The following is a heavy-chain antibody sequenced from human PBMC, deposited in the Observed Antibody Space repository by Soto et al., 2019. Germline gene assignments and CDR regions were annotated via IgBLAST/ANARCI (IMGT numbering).Heavy chain of an antibody. CDR2: INHSGST. CDR3: ARSMDYGSVF. CDR1: GWSFSGYY. D-gene: IGHD3-10*01. J-gene: IGHJ4*02. V-gene: IGHV4-34*01. Sequence: QVQLQQWGAGLLKPSETLSLTCAVYGWSFSGYYLSWIRQPPGKGLEWIGEINHSGSTNYNPSLKSRVTISVDTSENQFSLKLSFVTAADTAVYYCARSMDYGSVFWGQGTLVTVSS.